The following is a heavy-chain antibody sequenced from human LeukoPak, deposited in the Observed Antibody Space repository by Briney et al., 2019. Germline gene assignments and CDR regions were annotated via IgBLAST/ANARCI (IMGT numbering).Heavy chain of an antibody. V-gene: IGHV4-39*07. CDR2: ADYSGGT. Sequence: SETLSLTCTVSSDSFTSVTDYWAWIRQPPGKGLEWIASADYSGGTYYNPSLESRVAISADMSKNQISLRLSSVTAADTALYYCARERGEDYSSGWYKTKFFDNWGQGTRLTVSS. J-gene: IGHJ4*02. CDR1: SDSFTSVTDY. D-gene: IGHD6-19*01. CDR3: ARERGEDYSSGWYKTKFFDN.